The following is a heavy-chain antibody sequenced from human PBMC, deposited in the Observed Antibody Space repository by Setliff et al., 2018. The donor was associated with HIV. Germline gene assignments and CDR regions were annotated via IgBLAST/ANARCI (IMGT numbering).Heavy chain of an antibody. Sequence: SETLSLTRTVSGASISSSSHHWAWIRQPPGKGLEYIGNIYYTGSTHHNPSLESRVATSVDTSKNQFSLKLSSVTAADTAVYYCARIVRWELVATSTFFYYYMDVWGKGTTVTVSS. CDR1: GASISSSSHH. CDR3: ARIVRWELVATSTFFYYYMDV. J-gene: IGHJ6*03. V-gene: IGHV4-39*01. D-gene: IGHD1-26*01. CDR2: IYYTGST.